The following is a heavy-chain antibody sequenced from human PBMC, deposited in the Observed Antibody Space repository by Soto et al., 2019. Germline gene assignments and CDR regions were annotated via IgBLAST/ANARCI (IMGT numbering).Heavy chain of an antibody. D-gene: IGHD3-22*01. CDR3: AKDRYLDHDSRGYLFDN. CDR2: ISRYGDFT. V-gene: IGHV3-23*01. J-gene: IGHJ4*02. Sequence: EVQLLESGGDLIQPGGSLRLSCAASGFTFNIYAMAWVRQAPGKGLEWVSAISRYGDFTYYADSVEGRFTISRDNSKNPLYRQMNSLRAEDTALYYCAKDRYLDHDSRGYLFDNWGQGTLVTVSS. CDR1: GFTFNIYA.